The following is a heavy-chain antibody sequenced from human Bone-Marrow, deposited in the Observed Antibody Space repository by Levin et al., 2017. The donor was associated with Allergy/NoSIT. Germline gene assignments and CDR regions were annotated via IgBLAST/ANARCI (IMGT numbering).Heavy chain of an antibody. CDR2: INSDGSST. CDR3: ARNQVRVVPAAAGTGNYYDYYMDV. Sequence: GESLKISCAASGFTFSSYWMHWVRQAPGKGLVWVSRINSDGSSTSYADSVKGRFTISRDNAKNTLYLQMNSLRAEDTAVYYCARNQVRVVPAAAGTGNYYDYYMDVWGKGTTVTVSS. J-gene: IGHJ6*03. D-gene: IGHD2-2*01. CDR1: GFTFSSYW. V-gene: IGHV3-74*01.